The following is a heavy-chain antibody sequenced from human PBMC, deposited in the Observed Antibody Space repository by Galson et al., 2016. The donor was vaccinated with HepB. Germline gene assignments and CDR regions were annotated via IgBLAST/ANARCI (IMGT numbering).Heavy chain of an antibody. CDR2: INWSGDRT. J-gene: IGHJ6*04. CDR1: GFTFDDYG. CDR3: ARGLVGSGMDV. Sequence: SLRLSCADSGFTFDDYGMTWVRQAPGEGLEWVSGINWSGDRTAYGDSLKGRFTMYRDDARNSLYLQMSSLRVEDTALYQCARGLVGSGMDVWGKGTTVTVSS. D-gene: IGHD3-10*01. V-gene: IGHV3-20*01.